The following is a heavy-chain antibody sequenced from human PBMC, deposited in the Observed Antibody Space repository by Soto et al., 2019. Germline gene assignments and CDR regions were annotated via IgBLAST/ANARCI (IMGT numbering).Heavy chain of an antibody. V-gene: IGHV4-61*01. Sequence: QVQLQESGPGLVKPSETLSLTCAVSGGSVSSGSFYWSWIRQPPGKGLEWIGYIYNSGSTDYNPYLKSRVTISVDTSKNQFSLKLNSVTVADTALYYCVRDGNPWGQGILVTVSS. CDR2: IYNSGST. D-gene: IGHD1-26*01. J-gene: IGHJ5*02. CDR1: GGSVSSGSFY. CDR3: VRDGNP.